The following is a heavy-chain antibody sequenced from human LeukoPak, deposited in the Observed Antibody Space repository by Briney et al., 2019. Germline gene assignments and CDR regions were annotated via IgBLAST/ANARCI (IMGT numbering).Heavy chain of an antibody. CDR1: GFTLSSYA. V-gene: IGHV3-30-3*01. CDR3: ARDGDIVVVRYYFDY. Sequence: GGSLRLSCAASGFTLSSYAMQWVRQARGKGVEGVAVISYEGSNEYYGDCVKGRFTISRDNSKNTLYLQMNSLRAEDTAVYYCARDGDIVVVRYYFDYWGQGTLVTVSS. J-gene: IGHJ4*02. CDR2: ISYEGSNE. D-gene: IGHD2-15*01.